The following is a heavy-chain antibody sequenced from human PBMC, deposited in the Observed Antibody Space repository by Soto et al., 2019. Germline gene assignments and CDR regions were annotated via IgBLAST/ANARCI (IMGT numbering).Heavy chain of an antibody. J-gene: IGHJ5*02. D-gene: IGHD4-4*01. CDR2: IWYDGSNK. CDR1: GFTFSSYG. Sequence: GGSLRLSCAASGFTFSSYGMHWVRQAPGKGLEWVAVIWYDGSNKYYADSVKGRFTISRDNSKNTLYLQMNSLRAEDTAVYYCARDVSVSSPTPNWFDPWGQGTLVTVSS. V-gene: IGHV3-33*01. CDR3: ARDVSVSSPTPNWFDP.